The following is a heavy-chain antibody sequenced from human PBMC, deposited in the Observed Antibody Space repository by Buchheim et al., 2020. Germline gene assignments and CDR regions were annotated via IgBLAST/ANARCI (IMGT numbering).Heavy chain of an antibody. CDR1: GFTFSSYG. CDR2: IWYDGSNK. CDR3: ARDEQQLRRRVESYYGMDV. J-gene: IGHJ6*02. V-gene: IGHV3-33*01. D-gene: IGHD6-13*01. Sequence: QVQLVESGGGVVQPGRSLRLSCAASGFTFSSYGMHWVRQAPGKGLEWVAVIWYDGSNKYYADSVKGRFTISRDNSKNTLYLQMNSLRAEDTAVYYCARDEQQLRRRVESYYGMDVWGQETT.